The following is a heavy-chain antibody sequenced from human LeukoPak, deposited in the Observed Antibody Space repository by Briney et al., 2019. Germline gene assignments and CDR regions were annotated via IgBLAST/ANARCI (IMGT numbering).Heavy chain of an antibody. V-gene: IGHV4-61*01. CDR3: ARVGGPYYDFWSGYLRDYYYYGMDV. J-gene: IGHJ6*02. D-gene: IGHD3-3*01. Sequence: SSETLSLTCTVSGGSVSSGSYYWSWIRQPPGKGLEWIGYIYYSGSTNYNPSLKSRVTISVDTSKNQFSLKLSSVTAADTAVYYCARVGGPYYDFWSGYLRDYYYYGMDVWGQGTTVTVSS. CDR1: GGSVSSGSYY. CDR2: IYYSGST.